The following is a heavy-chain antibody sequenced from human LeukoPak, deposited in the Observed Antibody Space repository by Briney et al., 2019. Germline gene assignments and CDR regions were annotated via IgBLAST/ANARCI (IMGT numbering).Heavy chain of an antibody. D-gene: IGHD4/OR15-4a*01. Sequence: ASVKVSCKASGGTFSSYAISWVRQAPGQGLEWMGGIIPIFGTANYAQKFQGRVTITTDESTSTAYMELSSLRSEDTAVYYCARDCAEYGAHQGVSMDYWGQGTLVTVSS. V-gene: IGHV1-69*05. CDR2: IIPIFGTA. CDR1: GGTFSSYA. J-gene: IGHJ4*02. CDR3: ARDCAEYGAHQGVSMDY.